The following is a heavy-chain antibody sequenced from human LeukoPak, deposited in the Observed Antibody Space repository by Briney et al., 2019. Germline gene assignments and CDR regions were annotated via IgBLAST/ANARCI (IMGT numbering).Heavy chain of an antibody. CDR2: ISAYNGNT. Sequence: ASVKVSCKASGYTFTSYGISWVRQAPGQGLEWMGWISAYNGNTNYAQKLQGRVTMTTDTSTSTAYMELRSPRSDDTAVYYCARAFGSTSPDYYYGMDVWGQGTTVTVSS. J-gene: IGHJ6*02. CDR1: GYTFTSYG. CDR3: ARAFGSTSPDYYYGMDV. V-gene: IGHV1-18*01. D-gene: IGHD2-2*01.